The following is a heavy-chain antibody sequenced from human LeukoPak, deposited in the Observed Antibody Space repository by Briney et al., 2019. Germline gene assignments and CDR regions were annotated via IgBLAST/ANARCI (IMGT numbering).Heavy chain of an antibody. CDR1: GFTFSSKA. J-gene: IGHJ3*02. CDR3: ARDPGTYALDI. CDR2: ISYEGKNK. D-gene: IGHD3-10*01. Sequence: GGSLRLSCAASGFTFSSKAMHWVRQAPGKGLEWVAVISYEGKNKYYADSVKGRFTISRDNSKNTLYLQMNSLRAEDTAVYYCARDPGTYALDIWGQGTMVTVSS. V-gene: IGHV3-30*04.